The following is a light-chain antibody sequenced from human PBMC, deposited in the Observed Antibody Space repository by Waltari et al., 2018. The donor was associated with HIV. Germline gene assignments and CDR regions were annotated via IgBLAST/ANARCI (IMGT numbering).Light chain of an antibody. Sequence: QSVLTQPPSVSGAPRQRVTISCTGSSSNIGAGYDVHWYQQLPVTAPNHLIYGNSNRPSGVPDRFSGSKSGTSASLAITGLQAEDEADYYCQSYDSSLSGVVFGGGTKLTVL. V-gene: IGLV1-40*01. CDR3: QSYDSSLSGVV. CDR2: GNS. CDR1: SSNIGAGYD. J-gene: IGLJ2*01.